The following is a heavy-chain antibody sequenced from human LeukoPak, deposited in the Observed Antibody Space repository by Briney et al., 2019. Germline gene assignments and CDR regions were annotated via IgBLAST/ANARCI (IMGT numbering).Heavy chain of an antibody. CDR3: ATARHYYDSSGYYPLFDY. J-gene: IGHJ4*02. V-gene: IGHV1-24*01. D-gene: IGHD3-22*01. CDR1: GYTLTELS. Sequence: ASVKVSCTVSGYTLTELSMHWVRQAPGKGLEWMGGFDPEDGETIYAQKFQGRVTMTEDTSTDTAYMELSSLRSEDTAVYYCATARHYYDSSGYYPLFDYWGQGTLVTVSS. CDR2: FDPEDGET.